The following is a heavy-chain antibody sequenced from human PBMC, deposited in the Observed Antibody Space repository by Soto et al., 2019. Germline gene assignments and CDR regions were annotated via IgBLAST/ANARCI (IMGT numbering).Heavy chain of an antibody. CDR3: AKDPGDLIGGNGYYFDY. CDR1: GFTFSSYA. D-gene: IGHD2-21*02. Sequence: VQLLESGGGLVQPGGSLRLSCAASGFTFSSYAMSWVRQAPGKGLEWVSAISGSGGSTYYADSVKGRFTISRDNSKNTLYLQMNSLRAEDTAVYYCAKDPGDLIGGNGYYFDYWGQGTLVTVSS. J-gene: IGHJ4*02. CDR2: ISGSGGST. V-gene: IGHV3-23*01.